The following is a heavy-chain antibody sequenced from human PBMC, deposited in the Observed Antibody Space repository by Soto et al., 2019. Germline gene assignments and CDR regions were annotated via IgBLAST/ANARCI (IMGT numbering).Heavy chain of an antibody. V-gene: IGHV3-21*01. D-gene: IGHD2-2*01. CDR2: ISSSSSYI. J-gene: IGHJ4*02. CDR3: ARGHRVVPAPIDY. Sequence: PGGSLRLSCAASGFTFSSYSMNWVRQAPGKGLEWVSSISSSSSYIYYADSVKGRFTISRDNAKNSLYLQMNSLRAEDTAVYYCARGHRVVPAPIDYWGQGTLVTVSS. CDR1: GFTFSSYS.